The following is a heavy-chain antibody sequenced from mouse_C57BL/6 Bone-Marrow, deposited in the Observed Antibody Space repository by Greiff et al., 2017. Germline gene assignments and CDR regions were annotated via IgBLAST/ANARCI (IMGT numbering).Heavy chain of an antibody. CDR3: ARRPYYYGSFYWYFDV. V-gene: IGHV1-84*01. J-gene: IGHJ1*03. D-gene: IGHD1-1*01. CDR1: GYTFTDYY. CDR2: IYPGSGNT. Sequence: VQGVESGPELVKPGASVKISCKASGYTFTDYYINWVKQRPGQGLEWIGWIYPGSGNTKYNEKFKGKATLTVDTSSSTAYMQRSSLTSEDSAVYFCARRPYYYGSFYWYFDVWGTGTTVTVSS.